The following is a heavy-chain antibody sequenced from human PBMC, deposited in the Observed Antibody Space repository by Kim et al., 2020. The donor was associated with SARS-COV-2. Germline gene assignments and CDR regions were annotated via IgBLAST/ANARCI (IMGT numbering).Heavy chain of an antibody. CDR3: AREVGATGWSFYYYGMDV. CDR1: GFTFSSYS. Sequence: GGSLRLSCAASGFTFSSYSMNWVRQAPGKGLEWVSYISSSSSTIYYADSVKVRFTISRDNAKNSLYLQMNSLRDEDTAVYYCAREVGATGWSFYYYGMDVWGQGTTVTVSS. CDR2: ISSSSSTI. V-gene: IGHV3-48*02. D-gene: IGHD1-26*01. J-gene: IGHJ6*02.